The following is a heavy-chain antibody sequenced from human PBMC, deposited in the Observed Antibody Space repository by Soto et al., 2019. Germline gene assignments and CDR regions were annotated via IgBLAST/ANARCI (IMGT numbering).Heavy chain of an antibody. CDR2: IYHSGST. D-gene: IGHD1-1*01. Sequence: QVQLQESGPGLVKPSGTLSLTCAVSGGSISSSNWWSWVRQPPGKGLEWIGEIYHSGSTNYNPSLKSRVTISXXKXKXXFSLKLSSVTAADTAVYYCARVNQAGTRGYYGMDVWGQGTTVTVSS. CDR3: ARVNQAGTRGYYGMDV. CDR1: GGSISSSNW. V-gene: IGHV4-4*02. J-gene: IGHJ6*02.